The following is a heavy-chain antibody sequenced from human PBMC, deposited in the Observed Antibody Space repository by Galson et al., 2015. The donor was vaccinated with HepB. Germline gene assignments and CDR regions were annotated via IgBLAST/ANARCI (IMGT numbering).Heavy chain of an antibody. D-gene: IGHD5-24*01. Sequence: SVKVSCKVSGYTLTELSMHWVRQAPGKGLEWMGGFDPEDGETIYAQKFQGRVTMTEDTSTDTAYMELSSLRSEDTAVYYCATWGRWLQLGNYFDYWGQGTLVTVSS. CDR2: FDPEDGET. CDR3: ATWGRWLQLGNYFDY. CDR1: GYTLTELS. V-gene: IGHV1-24*01. J-gene: IGHJ4*02.